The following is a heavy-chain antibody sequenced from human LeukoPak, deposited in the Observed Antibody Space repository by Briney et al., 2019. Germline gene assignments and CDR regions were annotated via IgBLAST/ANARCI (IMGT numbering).Heavy chain of an antibody. CDR2: INHSGST. V-gene: IGHV4-34*01. D-gene: IGHD5-18*01. CDR3: ARGRAAMVDY. CDR1: GGSFSGYY. Sequence: SETLSLTCAVYGGSFSGYYWSWIRQPPGKGLEWIGEINHSGSTNYNPSLKSRVTISVDTSKNQFSLKLSSVTAADTAVYYCARGRAAMVDYWGQGTLVTVSS. J-gene: IGHJ4*02.